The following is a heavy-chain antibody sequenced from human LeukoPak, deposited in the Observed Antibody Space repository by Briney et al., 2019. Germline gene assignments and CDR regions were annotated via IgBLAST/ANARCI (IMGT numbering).Heavy chain of an antibody. CDR2: INHSGST. J-gene: IGHJ4*02. CDR1: GGSFSGYY. CDR3: ASSRGSYFY. Sequence: SETLSLTCAVYGGSFSGYYWSWIRQPPGKGLEWIGEINHSGSTNYNPSLKSRVTISVDTSKSQFSLKLSPVTAADTAVYYCASSRGSYFYWGQGTLVTVSS. D-gene: IGHD1-26*01. V-gene: IGHV4-34*01.